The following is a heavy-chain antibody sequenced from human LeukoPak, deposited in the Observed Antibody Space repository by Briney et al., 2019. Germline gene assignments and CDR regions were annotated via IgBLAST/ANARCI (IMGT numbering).Heavy chain of an antibody. Sequence: PGGSLRLSCAASGFTLSDYYMNWIRQAPGKGLEWVSYISASGSTIYYADSVKGRFTISRDNTKNSLYLQMNSLRAEDTAVYYCAELGITMIGGVWGKGTTVTISS. CDR2: ISASGSTI. V-gene: IGHV3-11*04. J-gene: IGHJ6*04. CDR1: GFTLSDYY. CDR3: AELGITMIGGV. D-gene: IGHD3-10*02.